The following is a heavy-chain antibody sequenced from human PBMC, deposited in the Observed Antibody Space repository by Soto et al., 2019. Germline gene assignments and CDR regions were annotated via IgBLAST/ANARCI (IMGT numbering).Heavy chain of an antibody. V-gene: IGHV3-30*18. CDR1: GFTFSSYG. CDR2: ISYDGSNK. D-gene: IGHD1-20*01. CDR3: AKDLENNWNRNWFDP. Sequence: PGGSLRLSCAASGFTFSSYGMHWVRQAPGKGLEWVAVISYDGSNKYYADSVKGRFTISRDNSKNTLYLQMNSLRAEDTAVYYCAKDLENNWNRNWFDPWGQGTLVTVSS. J-gene: IGHJ5*02.